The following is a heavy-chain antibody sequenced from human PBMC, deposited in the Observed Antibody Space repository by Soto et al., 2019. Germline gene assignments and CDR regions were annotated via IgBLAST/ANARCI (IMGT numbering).Heavy chain of an antibody. CDR1: GFTFSSYW. V-gene: IGHV3-7*05. J-gene: IGHJ6*02. CDR2: IKQDGSEK. CDR3: ARDPRGDYYYYYGMDV. Sequence: GGSLRLSCAASGFTFSSYWMSWVRQAPGKGLEWVANIKQDGSEKYYVDSVKGRFTISRDNAKNSLYLQMNSLRAEDTAVYYCARDPRGDYYYYYGMDVWGQGTTVTVSS.